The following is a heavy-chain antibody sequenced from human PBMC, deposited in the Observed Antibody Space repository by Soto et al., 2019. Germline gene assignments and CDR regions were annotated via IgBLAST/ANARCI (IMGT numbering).Heavy chain of an antibody. D-gene: IGHD2-15*01. CDR1: GGSISSGGYY. Sequence: SETLSLTCTVSGGSISSGGYYWSWIRQHPGKGLEWIGYIYYSGSTYYNPSLKSRVTISVDTSKNQFSLKLSSVTAADTAVYYCARDRARYCSGGSCYRGYFDYWGQGTLVTSPQ. V-gene: IGHV4-31*03. CDR3: ARDRARYCSGGSCYRGYFDY. J-gene: IGHJ4*02. CDR2: IYYSGST.